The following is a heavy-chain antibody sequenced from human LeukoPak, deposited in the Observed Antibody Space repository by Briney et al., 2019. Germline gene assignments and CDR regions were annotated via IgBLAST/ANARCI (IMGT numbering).Heavy chain of an antibody. D-gene: IGHD1-1*01. CDR2: ITRSSTTI. CDR3: AKELKLTPFDY. CDR1: GFNFSIYS. V-gene: IGHV3-48*01. J-gene: IGHJ4*02. Sequence: GGSLRLSCAASGFNFSIYSMNWVRQAPGKGLEWVSYITRSSTTIYYADSVKGRFTISRDNAKNSLYLQMNSLTPDDTAVYYCAKELKLTPFDYWGQGALVTVSS.